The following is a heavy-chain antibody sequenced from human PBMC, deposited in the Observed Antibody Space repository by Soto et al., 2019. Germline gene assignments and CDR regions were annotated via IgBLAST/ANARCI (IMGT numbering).Heavy chain of an antibody. D-gene: IGHD2-8*01. J-gene: IGHJ6*02. CDR3: ARGDSTDCSHGGCSFFDNHDTDV. CDR2: INPKSGGT. Sequence: ASVKVSCKASGYSFTDYHIHWVRQAPGQGLEWLGRINPKSGGTSTAQKFQGWVTMTTDTSISTASMELTRLTSDDTAIYYCARGDSTDCSHGGCSFFDNHDTDVRGQ. V-gene: IGHV1-2*04. CDR1: GYSFTDYH.